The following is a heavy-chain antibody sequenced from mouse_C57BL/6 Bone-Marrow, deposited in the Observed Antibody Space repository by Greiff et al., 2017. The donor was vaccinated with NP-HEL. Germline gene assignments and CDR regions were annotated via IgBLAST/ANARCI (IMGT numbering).Heavy chain of an antibody. J-gene: IGHJ4*01. D-gene: IGHD2-3*01. CDR3: TRDGYDAMDY. CDR2: IDPETGGT. Sequence: QVQLQQSGAELVRPGASVTLSCKASGYTFTDYEMHWVKQTPVHGLEWIGAIDPETGGTAYNQKFKGKAILTADKSSSTAYMELRSLTSEYSAVYYCTRDGYDAMDYWGQGTSVTVSS. V-gene: IGHV1-15*01. CDR1: GYTFTDYE.